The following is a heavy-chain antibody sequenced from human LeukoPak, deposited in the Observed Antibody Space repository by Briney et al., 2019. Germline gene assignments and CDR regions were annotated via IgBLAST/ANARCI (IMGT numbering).Heavy chain of an antibody. CDR2: IYYSGST. CDR3: ARSTYFDFWSGYYGPIFFDY. J-gene: IGHJ4*02. D-gene: IGHD3-3*01. CDR1: GGSISSYY. V-gene: IGHV4-59*08. Sequence: SETLSLTCTVSGGSISSYYWSWIRQPPGKGLEWIGYIYYSGSTNYNPSLKSRVTISVDTSKNPFSLKLSSVTAADTAVYYFARSTYFDFWSGYYGPIFFDYWGQGTLVTVSS.